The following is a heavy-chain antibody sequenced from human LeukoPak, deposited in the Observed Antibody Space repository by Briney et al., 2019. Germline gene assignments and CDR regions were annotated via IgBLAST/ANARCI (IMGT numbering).Heavy chain of an antibody. CDR3: ARMVGLVSDY. CDR2: TYYRSKWHS. V-gene: IGHV6-1*01. CDR1: GDSVSSNSAA. J-gene: IGHJ4*02. D-gene: IGHD3-10*01. Sequence: SQTLSLTCAISGDSVSSNSAAWNWIRQSPSRGLEWLGRTYYRSKWHSYYAPSVKSRITINPDTSKNQFSLQLRSVTPEDTAVYYCARMVGLVSDYWGQGTLVTVSS.